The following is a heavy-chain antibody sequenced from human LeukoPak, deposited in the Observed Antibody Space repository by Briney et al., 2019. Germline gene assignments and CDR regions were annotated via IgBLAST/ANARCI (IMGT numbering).Heavy chain of an antibody. CDR1: GFTFSSYG. CDR2: IRYDGSNK. J-gene: IGHJ4*02. CDR3: AKDPYSGYDLEGYYFDY. D-gene: IGHD5-12*01. Sequence: PGGSLRLSCAASGFTFSSYGMHWVRQAPGKGLEWVAFIRYDGSNKYYADSVKGRFTISRDNSKNTLYLQMNSLRAEDTAVYYCAKDPYSGYDLEGYYFDYWGQGTLVTVSS. V-gene: IGHV3-30*02.